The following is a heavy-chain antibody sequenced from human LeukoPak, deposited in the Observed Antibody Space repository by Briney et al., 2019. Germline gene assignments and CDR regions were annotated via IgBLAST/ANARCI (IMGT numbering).Heavy chain of an antibody. D-gene: IGHD1-1*01. CDR3: ARDGYRKGTY. V-gene: IGHV3-48*04. CDR2: ISSSGSTI. CDR1: GFTFSNYA. Sequence: GGSLRLSCAASGFTFSNYAMHWVRQAPGKGLEWVSYISSSGSTINYADSVKGRFTISRDNAKNSLYLQMNSLRAEDTAVYYCARDGYRKGTYWGQGTLVTVSS. J-gene: IGHJ4*02.